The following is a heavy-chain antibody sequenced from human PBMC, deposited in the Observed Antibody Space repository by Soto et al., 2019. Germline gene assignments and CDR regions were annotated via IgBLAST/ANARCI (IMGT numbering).Heavy chain of an antibody. J-gene: IGHJ4*02. V-gene: IGHV1-69*01. CDR3: ARAVGGPYSSVFNY. CDR1: GGTYNTFF. CDR2: ILPVFHTP. Sequence: QVHLVQSGAEVKKPGSSVKVSCKSSGGTYNTFFMTWVLQVPGQGLEWMGGILPVFHTPNYAEKFKDRVTISADQSTTTVYMELSGLTSDDTAVYFCARAVGGPYSSVFNYWGQGTLVTVSS. D-gene: IGHD3-22*01.